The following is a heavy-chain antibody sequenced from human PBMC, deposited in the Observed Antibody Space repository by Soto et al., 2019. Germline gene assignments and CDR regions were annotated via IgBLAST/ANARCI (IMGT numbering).Heavy chain of an antibody. D-gene: IGHD3-9*01. CDR1: GGSISSGGYS. Sequence: SETLSLTCAVSGGSISSGGYSWSWIRQPPGKGLEWTGYIYYSGSTYYNPSLKSRVTISVDTSKNQFSLKLSSVTAADTAVYYCARDAPYYDILTGRLRAFDIWGQGTMVTVSS. CDR2: IYYSGST. J-gene: IGHJ3*02. CDR3: ARDAPYYDILTGRLRAFDI. V-gene: IGHV4-30-4*08.